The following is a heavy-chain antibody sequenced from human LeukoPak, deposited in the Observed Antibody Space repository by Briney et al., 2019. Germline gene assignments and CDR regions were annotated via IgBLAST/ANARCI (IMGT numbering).Heavy chain of an antibody. J-gene: IGHJ4*02. CDR3: ARGSRYGDPYYFDY. CDR2: INWNGDAT. Sequence: GGSLRLSCAASGFIFNDHGMTWVRQAPGKGLEWVSGINWNGDATDYVHSVKGRFTISRENIKESLDLQMNSLRPEDTALYHCARGSRYGDPYYFDYWGQGILVIVSS. V-gene: IGHV3-20*01. CDR1: GFIFNDHG. D-gene: IGHD4-17*01.